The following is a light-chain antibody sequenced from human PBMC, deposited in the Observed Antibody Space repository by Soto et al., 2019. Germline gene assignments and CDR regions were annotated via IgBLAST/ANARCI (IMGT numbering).Light chain of an antibody. CDR1: TSDVGGYNY. CDR3: TSYAGSNIV. Sequence: QSVLTQPPSASGSPGQSVTISCTATTSDVGGYNYVSWYQQHPGKAPKLLIYEVSKRPSGVPGRFSGSKSGNTASLTVSGLQPEDEADYYCTSYAGSNIVFGTGTKVTVL. CDR2: EVS. V-gene: IGLV2-8*01. J-gene: IGLJ1*01.